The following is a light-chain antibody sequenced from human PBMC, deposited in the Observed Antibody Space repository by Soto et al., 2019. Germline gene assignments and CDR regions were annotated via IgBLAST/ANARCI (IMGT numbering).Light chain of an antibody. Sequence: DIQLTQSPSFLSASIGDRVTITCRASQGIRSYLAWYQQKPGQAPKLLIYGASTLQSGVPSRFSGSGSWTEFTLTISSLQPDDSATYYCQRLSNFPFTFGPGTKVDIK. J-gene: IGKJ3*01. V-gene: IGKV1-9*01. CDR1: QGIRSY. CDR3: QRLSNFPFT. CDR2: GAS.